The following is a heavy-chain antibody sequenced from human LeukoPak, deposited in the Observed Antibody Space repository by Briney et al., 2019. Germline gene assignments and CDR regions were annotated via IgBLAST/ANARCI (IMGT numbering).Heavy chain of an antibody. CDR3: ARQKSGVAVAGPGDH. V-gene: IGHV3-7*01. J-gene: IGHJ4*02. Sequence: GGSLRLSCAASGFAFSTYWMKWVSQAPGKGLQWVASIKDDGSANYYVDSVKGRFTISRDNAKNSLYLRMNSLRVEDTAVYYCARQKSGVAVAGPGDHWVQGTLVTVSS. CDR1: GFAFSTYW. CDR2: IKDDGSAN. D-gene: IGHD6-19*01.